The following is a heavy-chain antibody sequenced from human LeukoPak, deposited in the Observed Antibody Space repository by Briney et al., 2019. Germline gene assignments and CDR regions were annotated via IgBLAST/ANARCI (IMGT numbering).Heavy chain of an antibody. D-gene: IGHD2-15*01. CDR1: GGSISSSY. Sequence: SETLSLTCTVSGGSISSSYWSWIRQPPGKGLEWIGYISYSGSTNYNPSLKSRVTISVDTSKNQFSLKLSSVTAADTAVYYCAREFADCSGGSCFDIWGQGTMVTVSS. CDR3: AREFADCSGGSCFDI. V-gene: IGHV4-59*01. CDR2: ISYSGST. J-gene: IGHJ3*02.